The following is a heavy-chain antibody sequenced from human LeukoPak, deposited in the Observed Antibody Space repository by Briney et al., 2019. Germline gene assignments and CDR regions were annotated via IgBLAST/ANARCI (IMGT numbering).Heavy chain of an antibody. CDR3: ARVVADHFDY. J-gene: IGHJ4*02. CDR1: GYSFTSYW. D-gene: IGHD5-12*01. CDR2: IYPGDSDT. V-gene: IGHV5-51*01. Sequence: GASLKISCKGSGYSFTSYWIGWVRQMPGKGLEWMGIIYPGDSDTIYSPSFQGQVTISADKSISTAYLQWNSLKASDTAMYYCARVVADHFDYWGQGTLVTVSS.